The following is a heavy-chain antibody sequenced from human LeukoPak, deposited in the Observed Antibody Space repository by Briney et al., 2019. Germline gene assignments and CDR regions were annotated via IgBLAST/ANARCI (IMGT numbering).Heavy chain of an antibody. CDR3: ARDMRFHNDAFGI. CDR1: GFTFSAYA. D-gene: IGHD2-21*01. Sequence: GGSLRLSCGASGFTFSAYAFNWVRQAPGKGLQWVSYISSTGATIYYADTVKGRFTISRDNAKNSLYLQMNSLRAEDTAVYYCARDMRFHNDAFGIWGQGTMVTVSS. J-gene: IGHJ3*02. CDR2: ISSTGATI. V-gene: IGHV3-48*01.